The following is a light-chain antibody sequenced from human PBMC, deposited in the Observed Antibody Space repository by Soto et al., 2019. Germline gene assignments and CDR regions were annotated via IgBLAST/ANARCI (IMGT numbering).Light chain of an antibody. V-gene: IGLV1-40*01. CDR1: SSNIGAGYD. CDR2: DNN. J-gene: IGLJ2*01. Sequence: QSVLTQPPSVSGAPGQTVTISCTASSSNIGAGYDVRWYQQLPGTAPKLVIYDNNNRPSGVPDRFSGSKSGTSASLAITGLQAEDEADYYCHSFDHTMSGSMVFGGGTKVTVL. CDR3: HSFDHTMSGSMV.